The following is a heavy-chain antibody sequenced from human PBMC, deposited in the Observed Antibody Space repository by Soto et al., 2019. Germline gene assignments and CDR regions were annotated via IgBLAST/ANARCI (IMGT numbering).Heavy chain of an antibody. J-gene: IGHJ4*02. CDR3: ARGGTYYDLLTGTDY. Sequence: GASVKVSCKASGYTFTSYDINWVRQATGQGLEWMGWMNPNNGNTDYAQKFQGRVTMTRDTSTSTAYMELSSLRSDDTAVYYCARGGTYYDLLTGTDYWGQGILVTLSS. D-gene: IGHD3-9*01. CDR2: MNPNNGNT. CDR1: GYTFTSYD. V-gene: IGHV1-8*01.